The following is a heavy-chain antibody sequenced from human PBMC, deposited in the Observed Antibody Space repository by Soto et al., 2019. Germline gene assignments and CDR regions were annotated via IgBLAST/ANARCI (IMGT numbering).Heavy chain of an antibody. CDR2: IYYSGST. V-gene: IGHV4-31*03. D-gene: IGHD3-22*01. J-gene: IGHJ4*02. Sequence: SETLSLTCTVSGGSISSGGYYWSWIRQHPGKGLEWIGYIYYSGSTYYNQSLKSRVTISVDTSKNQFSLNLRSVTAADTAMYYCARYDSSGDFDYWGQGTLVTVSS. CDR1: GGSISSGGYY. CDR3: ARYDSSGDFDY.